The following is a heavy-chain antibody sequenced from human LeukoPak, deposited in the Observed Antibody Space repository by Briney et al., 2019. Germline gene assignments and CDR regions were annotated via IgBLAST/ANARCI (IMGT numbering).Heavy chain of an antibody. J-gene: IGHJ4*02. D-gene: IGHD5-12*01. CDR3: ATDASGYDFVY. CDR1: GYTLTELS. Sequence: ASVKVSCKVSGYTLTELSMHWVRQPHAKGLEWMGGFDPEDGETIYAQKFQGRVTMTEDTSTDTAYMELSRLRSEDTAVYYCATDASGYDFVYWGQGTLVTVSS. CDR2: FDPEDGET. V-gene: IGHV1-24*01.